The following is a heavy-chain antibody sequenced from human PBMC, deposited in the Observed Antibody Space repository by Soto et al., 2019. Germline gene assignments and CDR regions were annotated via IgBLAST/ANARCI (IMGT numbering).Heavy chain of an antibody. CDR3: ARVSCSGGSCYSPYYYYYGMDV. V-gene: IGHV4-39*07. D-gene: IGHD2-15*01. J-gene: IGHJ6*02. Sequence: SETLSLTCTVSGGSISSSSYYWGWIRQPPGKGLEWIGSIYYRGSTNYNPSLKSRVTISVDTSNNQFSLKLSSVTAADTAVYYCARVSCSGGSCYSPYYYYYGMDVWGQGTTVTVSS. CDR1: GGSISSSSYY. CDR2: IYYRGST.